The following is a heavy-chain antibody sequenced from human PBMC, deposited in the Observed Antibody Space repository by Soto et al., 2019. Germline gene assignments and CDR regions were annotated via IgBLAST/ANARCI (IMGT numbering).Heavy chain of an antibody. D-gene: IGHD2-2*01. J-gene: IGHJ6*02. CDR1: GFTFSSYG. CDR2: IWYDGSNK. CDR3: ARDHIVVVPAANREYAGYYYYGMDV. V-gene: IGHV3-33*01. Sequence: GGSLRLSCAASGFTFSSYGMHWVRQAPGKGLEWVAVIWYDGSNKYYADSVKGRFAISRDNSKNTLYLQMNSLRAEDTAVYYCARDHIVVVPAANREYAGYYYYGMDVWGQGTTVTVSS.